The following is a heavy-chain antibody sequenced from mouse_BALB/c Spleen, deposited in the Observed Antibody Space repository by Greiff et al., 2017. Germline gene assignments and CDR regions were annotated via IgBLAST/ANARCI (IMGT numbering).Heavy chain of an antibody. D-gene: IGHD2-4*01. Sequence: EVQLQESGGGLVKPGGSLKLSCAASGFTFSSYAMSWVRQTPEKRLEWVASISSGGSTYYPDSVKGRFTISRDNARNILYLQMSSLRSEDTAMYYCARNYDYDYYYAMDYWGQGTSVTVSS. CDR1: GFTFSSYA. CDR3: ARNYDYDYYYAMDY. V-gene: IGHV5-6-5*01. CDR2: ISSGGST. J-gene: IGHJ4*01.